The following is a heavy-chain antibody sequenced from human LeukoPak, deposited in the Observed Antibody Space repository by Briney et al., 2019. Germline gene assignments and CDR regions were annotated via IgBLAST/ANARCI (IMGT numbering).Heavy chain of an antibody. CDR2: IYDSGST. CDR1: GGSISSYY. Sequence: PSETLSLTCTVSGGSISSYYWSWIRQPPGKGLEWIGYIYDSGSTNYNPSLKSRVTISVDTSKNQFSLKLSSVTAADTAAYYCARVTREGYYYYMDVWGKGTTVTVSS. D-gene: IGHD4-11*01. J-gene: IGHJ6*03. CDR3: ARVTREGYYYYMDV. V-gene: IGHV4-59*12.